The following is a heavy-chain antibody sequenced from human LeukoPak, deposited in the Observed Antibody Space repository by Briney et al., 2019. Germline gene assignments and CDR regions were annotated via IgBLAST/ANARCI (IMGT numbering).Heavy chain of an antibody. V-gene: IGHV3-7*01. J-gene: IGHJ6*03. Sequence: PGGSLRLSCAASGFTFNNYWMSWVRQAPGKGLEWLANINQDGSETYYVDSVKGRFIISRDNAKNSLYLQMISLRVEDTAVYCCARVPGSYSRRKYYYYYMDVWGKGTTVTISS. CDR1: GFTFNNYW. CDR2: INQDGSET. CDR3: ARVPGSYSRRKYYYYYMDV. D-gene: IGHD3-10*01.